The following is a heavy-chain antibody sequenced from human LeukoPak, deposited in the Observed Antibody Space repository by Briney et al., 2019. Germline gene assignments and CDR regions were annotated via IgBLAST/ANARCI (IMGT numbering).Heavy chain of an antibody. CDR3: AREVVVAATDWFDP. CDR1: GFTFSSYS. J-gene: IGHJ5*02. Sequence: GGSLRLSCAASGFTFSSYSMNWVRQAPGKGLEWVSYISSSSSTIYYADSVKGRFAISRDNAKNSLYLQMNSLRDENTAVYYCAREVVVAATDWFDPWGQGTLVTVSS. CDR2: ISSSSSTI. V-gene: IGHV3-48*02. D-gene: IGHD2-15*01.